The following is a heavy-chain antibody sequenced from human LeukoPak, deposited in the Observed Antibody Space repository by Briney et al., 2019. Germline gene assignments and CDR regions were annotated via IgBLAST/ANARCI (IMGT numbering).Heavy chain of an antibody. D-gene: IGHD3-10*01. Sequence: SETLSLTCTVSGGSISSSSYYWGWIRQPPGKGLEWIGSIYYSGSTYYNPSLKSRVTISVDTSKNQFSLKVSSVTAADTAMYYCTSGSYYYMDVWGNGTTVTVSS. V-gene: IGHV4-39*07. CDR3: TSGSYYYMDV. CDR1: GGSISSSSYY. J-gene: IGHJ6*03. CDR2: IYYSGST.